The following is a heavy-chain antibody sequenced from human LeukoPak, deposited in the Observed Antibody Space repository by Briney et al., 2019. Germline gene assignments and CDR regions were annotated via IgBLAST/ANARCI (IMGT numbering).Heavy chain of an antibody. CDR2: IYTSGST. D-gene: IGHD1-26*01. J-gene: IGHJ4*02. V-gene: IGHV4-4*07. Sequence: SETLSLTCTVSGGSISSYYWSWIRQPAGKGLEWIGRIYTSGSTNYNASLKSRVSISVDTSKNQFSLKLSSVTAADTAVFYCARENSGSYREFDYWGQGTLVTVSS. CDR3: ARENSGSYREFDY. CDR1: GGSISSYY.